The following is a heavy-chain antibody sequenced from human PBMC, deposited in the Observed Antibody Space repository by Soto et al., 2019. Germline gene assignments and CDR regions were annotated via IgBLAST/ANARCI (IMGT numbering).Heavy chain of an antibody. D-gene: IGHD3-22*01. CDR2: IYTSGST. J-gene: IGHJ3*02. CDR1: GGSISSYY. CDR3: ARDGNYDSSGYYPFDI. Sequence: PSETLSLTCTVSGGSISSYYWSWIRQPAGKGLEWIGRIYTSGSTNYNPSLKSRVTMSVDTSKNQFSLKLSSVTAADTAVYYCARDGNYDSSGYYPFDIWGQGXMVTV. V-gene: IGHV4-4*07.